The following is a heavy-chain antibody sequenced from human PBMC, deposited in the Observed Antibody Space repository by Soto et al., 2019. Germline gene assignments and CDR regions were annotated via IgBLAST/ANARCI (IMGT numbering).Heavy chain of an antibody. Sequence: SVKVSCKASGYTFTSYDISWVRQAPGQGLEWMGGIIPIFGTANYAQKFQGRVTITADESTSTAYMELSSLRSEDTAVYYCAREATYYYYDSSGYYYFDYWGQGTLVTVSS. D-gene: IGHD3-22*01. J-gene: IGHJ4*02. CDR2: IIPIFGTA. V-gene: IGHV1-69*01. CDR1: GYTFTSYD. CDR3: AREATYYYYDSSGYYYFDY.